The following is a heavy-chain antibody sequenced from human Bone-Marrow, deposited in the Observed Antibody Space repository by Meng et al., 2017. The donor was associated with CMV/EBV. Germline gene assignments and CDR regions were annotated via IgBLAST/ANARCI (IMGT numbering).Heavy chain of an antibody. Sequence: GESLKISCAASGFTFSSYSMNWVRQAPGKGLEWVSYISSSSSTIYYADSVKGRFTISRDNAKNSLYLQMNSLRAEDTAVYYCARDRRYQVLGFDPWGQGHLVNVSS. CDR1: GFTFSSYS. J-gene: IGHJ5*02. CDR3: ARDRRYQVLGFDP. CDR2: ISSSSSTI. D-gene: IGHD2-2*01. V-gene: IGHV3-48*04.